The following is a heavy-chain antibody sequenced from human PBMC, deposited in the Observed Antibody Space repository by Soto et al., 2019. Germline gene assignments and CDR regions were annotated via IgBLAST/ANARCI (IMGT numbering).Heavy chain of an antibody. CDR1: GGSISSYY. D-gene: IGHD3-10*01. CDR2: IYYSGST. CDR3: ARDFITMVRGSPARYYYMDV. V-gene: IGHV4-59*01. J-gene: IGHJ6*03. Sequence: QVQLQESGPGLVKPSETLSLTCTVPGGSISSYYWSWIRQSSGKGREWIGYIYYSGSTNYNPSLKSRVTISVDTSKNQFSLKLSSVTAADTAVYYCARDFITMVRGSPARYYYMDVWGKGTTVTVSS.